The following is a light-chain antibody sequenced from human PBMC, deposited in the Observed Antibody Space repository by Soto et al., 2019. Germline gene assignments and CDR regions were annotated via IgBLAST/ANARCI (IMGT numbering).Light chain of an antibody. CDR1: QSVGST. J-gene: IGKJ5*01. V-gene: IGKV3-15*01. CDR3: QQCNNWPLVT. Sequence: IVRTLSPASLSLSHGERPTLSRRASQSVGSTLAWYQQKLGQAPRLLIYSASARATGIPARFSGSGSGTEFTLTISSLESEDSAVYYCQQCNNWPLVTFGQGTRLEIK. CDR2: SAS.